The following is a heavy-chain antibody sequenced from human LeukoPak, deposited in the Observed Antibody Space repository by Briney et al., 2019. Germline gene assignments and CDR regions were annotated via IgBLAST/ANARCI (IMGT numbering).Heavy chain of an antibody. D-gene: IGHD5-12*01. CDR3: AKAGGYSGYGDY. J-gene: IGHJ4*02. Sequence: GGSLRLSCAASGFTFSSYAMSWVRQDPGKGLEWVSAISGSGGSTYYADSVKGRFTISRDNSKNTLYLQMNSLRAEDTAVYYCAKAGGYSGYGDYWGQGTLVTVSS. CDR2: ISGSGGST. CDR1: GFTFSSYA. V-gene: IGHV3-23*01.